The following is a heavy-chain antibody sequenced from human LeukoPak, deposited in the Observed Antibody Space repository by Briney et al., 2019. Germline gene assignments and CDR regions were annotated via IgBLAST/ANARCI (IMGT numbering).Heavy chain of an antibody. CDR3: ATTTSGGDAFDI. Sequence: PSQTLSLTCTVSGGSITHYWTWIRQPPGKTLEWIGYSYYSGSTKYNPSLKSRVTISVDTSNNQFSLNLRSVTAADTAVYYCATTTSGGDAFDIWGQGTMVTVSS. CDR2: SYYSGST. V-gene: IGHV4-59*11. CDR1: GGSITHY. D-gene: IGHD1-26*01. J-gene: IGHJ3*02.